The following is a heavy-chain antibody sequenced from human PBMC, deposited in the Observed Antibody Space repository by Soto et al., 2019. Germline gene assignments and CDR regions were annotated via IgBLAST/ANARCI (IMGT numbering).Heavy chain of an antibody. Sequence: ASVKVSCKASGYTFTSYAMHWVRQAPGQRLEWMGWINAGNGNTKYSQKFQGRVTITRDTSASTAYMELSSLRSEDTAVYYCASPSVQLERHYYYVMDVWGQGTTVTVSS. J-gene: IGHJ6*02. V-gene: IGHV1-3*01. D-gene: IGHD1-1*01. CDR3: ASPSVQLERHYYYVMDV. CDR1: GYTFTSYA. CDR2: INAGNGNT.